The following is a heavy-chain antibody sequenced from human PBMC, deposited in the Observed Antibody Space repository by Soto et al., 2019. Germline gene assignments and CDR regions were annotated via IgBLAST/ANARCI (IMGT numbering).Heavy chain of an antibody. Sequence: EVQLVESGGGLVQPGGSLRLSCAASGFTFSSYWLHWVRQAPGKGLVWVSRIKTDGSITDYADSVKGRFTISRDNAKDTLYLQMNILRAEDTAVYYCAKREGNTYGLFHWGQGTLVTVSS. CDR3: AKREGNTYGLFH. CDR2: IKTDGSIT. V-gene: IGHV3-74*01. J-gene: IGHJ4*02. D-gene: IGHD5-18*01. CDR1: GFTFSSYW.